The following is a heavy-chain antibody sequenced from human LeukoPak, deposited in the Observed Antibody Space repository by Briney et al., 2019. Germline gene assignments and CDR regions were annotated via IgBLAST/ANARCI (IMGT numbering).Heavy chain of an antibody. D-gene: IGHD3-22*01. CDR2: IIPIFGTA. J-gene: IGHJ4*02. CDR3: ARVRYDSSGYDY. V-gene: IGHV1-69*05. CDR1: GGTFSSYA. Sequence: ASVKVSCKASGGTFSSYAISWVRQAPGQGLECMGGIIPIFGTANYAQKFQGRVTITTDESTSTAYMELSSLRSEDTAVYYCARVRYDSSGYDYWGQGTLVTVSS.